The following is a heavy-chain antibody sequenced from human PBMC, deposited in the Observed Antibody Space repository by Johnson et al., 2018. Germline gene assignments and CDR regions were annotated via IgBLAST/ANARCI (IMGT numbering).Heavy chain of an antibody. CDR1: GFTFEDYA. Sequence: QVRLVQSGGGLVQPGRSLRLSCAASGFTFEDYAMHWVRQAPGKGLEWVSVIWNDGRNKNYADSVKGRFTVSRDNSKNTLYLQMNSRRAEDTAVYYCAKLSGYYTENPYYYYGMDVWGQGTTVTVSS. CDR2: IWNDGRNK. J-gene: IGHJ6*02. V-gene: IGHV3-33*06. CDR3: AKLSGYYTENPYYYYGMDV. D-gene: IGHD3-3*01.